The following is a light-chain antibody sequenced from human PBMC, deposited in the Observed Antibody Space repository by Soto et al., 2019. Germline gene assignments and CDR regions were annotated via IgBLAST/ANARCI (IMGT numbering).Light chain of an antibody. J-gene: IGKJ4*01. CDR1: QSIYNW. CDR3: QQADTCPLT. Sequence: DIQMTQSPSSVSASIGDRVTISCRASQSIYNWLVWYQQKPGKAPKLLIYAASSLQSGVPSRFSGSGDGTEFTLTISSLQPEDSATYFCQQADTCPLTFGGGTTVAI. V-gene: IGKV1-12*01. CDR2: AAS.